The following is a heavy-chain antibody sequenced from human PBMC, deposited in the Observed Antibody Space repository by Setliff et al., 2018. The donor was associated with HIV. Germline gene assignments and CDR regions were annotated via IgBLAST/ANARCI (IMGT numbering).Heavy chain of an antibody. CDR2: INPKSGGT. D-gene: IGHD1-1*01. V-gene: IGHV1-2*04. Sequence: ASVKVSCKASGYTFSDYYIHWVRQAPGQGLEWMGWINPKSGGTNYAQSFQAWVTMTRDTSISTAYMELSRLRSDDTALYYCARESSGGWRNANWFDPWGQGTLVTVSS. CDR1: GYTFSDYY. J-gene: IGHJ5*02. CDR3: ARESSGGWRNANWFDP.